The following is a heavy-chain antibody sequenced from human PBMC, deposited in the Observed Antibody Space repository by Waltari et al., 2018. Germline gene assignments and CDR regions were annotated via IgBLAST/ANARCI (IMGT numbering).Heavy chain of an antibody. CDR3: ARGAYYYDSSGPSFDAFDI. CDR1: GGTFSSYA. CDR2: VIPIFGTA. D-gene: IGHD3-22*01. V-gene: IGHV1-69*14. J-gene: IGHJ3*02. Sequence: QVQLVQSGAEVKKPGSSVKVSCKASGGTFSSYAISWVRQAPGQGREGRVGVIPIFGTANYAQKFHGRVTITADKSTSTAYMELSSLRSEDTAVYYCARGAYYYDSSGPSFDAFDIWGQGTMVTVSS.